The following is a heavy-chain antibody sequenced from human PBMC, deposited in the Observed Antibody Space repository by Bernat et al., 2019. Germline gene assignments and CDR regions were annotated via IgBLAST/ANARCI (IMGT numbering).Heavy chain of an antibody. CDR2: SIPIFGTA. J-gene: IGHJ4*02. D-gene: IGHD3-9*01. Sequence: QVQLVQSGAEVKKPGSSVKVSCKASGGTFSSYAISWVRQAPGQGLEWMGGSIPIFGTANYAQKFQGRVTITADESTSTAYMELSSLRSEDTAVYYCARASRVVLRYFDWLLPHYFDYWGQGTLVTVSS. CDR1: GGTFSSYA. V-gene: IGHV1-69*01. CDR3: ARASRVVLRYFDWLLPHYFDY.